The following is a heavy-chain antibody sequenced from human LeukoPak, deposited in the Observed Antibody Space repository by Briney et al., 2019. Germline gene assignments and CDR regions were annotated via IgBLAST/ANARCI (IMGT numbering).Heavy chain of an antibody. V-gene: IGHV3-48*01. J-gene: IGHJ4*02. Sequence: PGGSLRLSCAASGFTFSSYCMNWVRQAPGKGLEWVSYISSSSSTIYYADSVKGRFTISRDNAKNSLYLQMNSLRAEDTAVYYCARVTRGLPFDYWGQGTLVTVSS. D-gene: IGHD3-10*01. CDR2: ISSSSSTI. CDR3: ARVTRGLPFDY. CDR1: GFTFSSYC.